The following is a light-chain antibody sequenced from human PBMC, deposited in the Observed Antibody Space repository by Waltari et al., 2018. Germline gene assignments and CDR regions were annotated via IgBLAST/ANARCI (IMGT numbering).Light chain of an antibody. J-gene: IGLJ2*01. V-gene: IGLV3-19*01. Sequence: SSDLTQDPTVSVALGQTVRITCQGDRLRRYSASWYQQRPGQAPVLVFYGQDSRPSGISDRFSGSTSGDTASLTITGTQAEDEADYYCLSRDISSSRFFGGGTRLTV. CDR2: GQD. CDR3: LSRDISSSRF. CDR1: RLRRYS.